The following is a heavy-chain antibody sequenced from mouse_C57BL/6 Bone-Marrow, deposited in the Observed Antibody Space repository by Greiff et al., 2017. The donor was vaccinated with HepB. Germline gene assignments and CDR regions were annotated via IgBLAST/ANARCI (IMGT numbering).Heavy chain of an antibody. D-gene: IGHD1-1*01. J-gene: IGHJ4*01. CDR2: IYPRSGNT. Sequence: QVQLQQSGAELARPGASVKLSCKASGYTFTSYGISWVKQRTGQGLEWIGEIYPRSGNTYYNEKFKGKATLTADKSSSTAYMELRSLTSEDSAVYFCARRHYGSSDGYYAMDYWGQGTSVTVSS. V-gene: IGHV1-81*01. CDR3: ARRHYGSSDGYYAMDY. CDR1: GYTFTSYG.